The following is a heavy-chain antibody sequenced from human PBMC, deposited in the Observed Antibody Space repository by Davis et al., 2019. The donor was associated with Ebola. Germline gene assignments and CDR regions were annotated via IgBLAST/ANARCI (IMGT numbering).Heavy chain of an antibody. V-gene: IGHV3-9*01. CDR1: GFTFSDYY. CDR2: ISWNSGSI. J-gene: IGHJ6*04. D-gene: IGHD6-19*01. Sequence: GGSLRLSCAASGFTFSDYYMSWIRQAPGKGLEWVSGISWNSGSIGYADSVKGRFTISRDNAKNSLYLQMNSLRAEDTALYYCAKTGPVAGTSGGMDVWGKGTTVTVSS. CDR3: AKTGPVAGTSGGMDV.